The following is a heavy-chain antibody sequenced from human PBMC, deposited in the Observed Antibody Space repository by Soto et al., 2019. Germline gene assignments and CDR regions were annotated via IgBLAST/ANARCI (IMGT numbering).Heavy chain of an antibody. Sequence: GASVKVSCKASGYTFTSYAMHWVRQAPGRRLEWMGWINAGNGNTKYSQKFQGRVTITRDTSASTAYMELSSLRSEDTAVYYCARDRVVAAAGIGWFAPWGQGTLVTVSS. D-gene: IGHD6-13*01. V-gene: IGHV1-3*01. CDR3: ARDRVVAAAGIGWFAP. CDR1: GYTFTSYA. CDR2: INAGNGNT. J-gene: IGHJ5*02.